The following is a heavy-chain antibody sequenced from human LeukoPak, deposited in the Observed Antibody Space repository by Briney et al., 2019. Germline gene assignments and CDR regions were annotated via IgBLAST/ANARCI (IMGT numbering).Heavy chain of an antibody. D-gene: IGHD4/OR15-4a*01. CDR3: ARTHYGGAYGDY. V-gene: IGHV3-74*01. CDR2: INSDGITT. Sequence: PGGSLRLSCAASGVPFSNFRMHWVRQAPGKGLVWVSRINSDGITTTYADSVKGRFTISRDNAKNTLYLQMNSLRAEDTAIYYCARTHYGGAYGDYWGQGTLVTVSS. J-gene: IGHJ4*02. CDR1: GVPFSNFR.